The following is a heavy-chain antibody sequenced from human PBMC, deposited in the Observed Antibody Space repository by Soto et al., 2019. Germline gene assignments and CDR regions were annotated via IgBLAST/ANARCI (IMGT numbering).Heavy chain of an antibody. D-gene: IGHD3-10*01. J-gene: IGHJ6*02. V-gene: IGHV3-23*01. Sequence: AGGSLRLSCAASGFTFSSYAMSWVRQAPGKGLEWVSAISGSGGSTYYADSVKGRFTISRDNSKNTLYLQMNSLRAEDTAVYYCAKEPRRWFGEPYYYGMDVWGQGTTVTVS. CDR1: GFTFSSYA. CDR2: ISGSGGST. CDR3: AKEPRRWFGEPYYYGMDV.